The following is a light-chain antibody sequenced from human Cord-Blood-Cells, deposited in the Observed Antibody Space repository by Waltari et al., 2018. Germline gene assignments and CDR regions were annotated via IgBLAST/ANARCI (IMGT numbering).Light chain of an antibody. J-gene: IGKJ4*01. CDR1: HSVSSN. CDR2: GSS. CDR3: QQYNNWPPLT. Sequence: EIVMTQSPATLSVSPGERATLSCRASHSVSSNLAWYHQKPGQAPRLLIYGSSTRATGIPARFSGSGSGTEFTLTISSLQSEDFAVYYCQQYNNWPPLTFGGGTKVEIK. V-gene: IGKV3-15*01.